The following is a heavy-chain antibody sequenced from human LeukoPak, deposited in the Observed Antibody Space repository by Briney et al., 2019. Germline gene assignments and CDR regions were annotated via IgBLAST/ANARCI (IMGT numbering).Heavy chain of an antibody. Sequence: GGSLRLSCAASGFPFSSYGMHWVRQAPGKGLEWVAFIRYDGSIKYYADSVKGRFTISRDNSKNTLYLQMNSLRTEDTAIYYCAKVTGGVATGPFDYWGQGTLVTVSS. CDR1: GFPFSSYG. J-gene: IGHJ4*02. V-gene: IGHV3-30*02. CDR2: IRYDGSIK. D-gene: IGHD3-3*01. CDR3: AKVTGGVATGPFDY.